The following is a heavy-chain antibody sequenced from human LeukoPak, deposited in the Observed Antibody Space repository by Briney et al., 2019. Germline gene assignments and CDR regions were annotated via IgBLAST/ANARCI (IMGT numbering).Heavy chain of an antibody. J-gene: IGHJ4*02. CDR2: ISGSNSTI. Sequence: GGSLRLSCAASGFTFSSYSMNWVRQAPGKGLEWVSFISGSNSTIYYADSVKGRFTISRDNAKNSLYLQMNSLRDEDTSVYYCARESRHYYGSGNDHWGQGTLVTVSS. V-gene: IGHV3-48*02. CDR3: ARESRHYYGSGNDH. D-gene: IGHD3-10*01. CDR1: GFTFSSYS.